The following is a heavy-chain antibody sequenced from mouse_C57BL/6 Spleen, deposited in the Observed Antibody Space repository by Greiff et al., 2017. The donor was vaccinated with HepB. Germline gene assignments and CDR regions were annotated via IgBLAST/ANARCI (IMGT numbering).Heavy chain of an antibody. CDR1: GFTFSSYA. D-gene: IGHD1-1*01. J-gene: IGHJ2*01. CDR2: ISDGGSYT. V-gene: IGHV5-4*03. CDR3: ARVITTVVEGGDY. Sequence: EVKLVESGGGLVKPGGSLKLSCAASGFTFSSYAMSWVRQTPEKRLEWVATISDGGSYTYYPDNVKGRFTISRDNAKNNLYLQMSHLKSEDAAMYYWARVITTVVEGGDYWGQGTTLTVSS.